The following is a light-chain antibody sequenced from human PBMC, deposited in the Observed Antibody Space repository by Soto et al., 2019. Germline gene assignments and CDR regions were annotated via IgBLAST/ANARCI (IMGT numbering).Light chain of an antibody. CDR3: QQYGSSTWT. J-gene: IGKJ1*01. CDR1: QSISSSY. Sequence: EIVLTQSPGTLSLSPGEGATLSCRASQSISSSYLAWYRQKPGLAPRLLMYGTSSRAPGIPDRFSGTGSGTDFTLTIRRLEPEDFAVYFCQQYGSSTWTFGQGTEVDIK. CDR2: GTS. V-gene: IGKV3-20*01.